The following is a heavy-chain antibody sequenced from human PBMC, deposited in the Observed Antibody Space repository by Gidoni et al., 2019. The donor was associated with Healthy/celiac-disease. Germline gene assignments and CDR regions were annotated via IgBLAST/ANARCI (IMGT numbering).Heavy chain of an antibody. Sequence: QLQLQESGPGLVKPSETLSLTCTVSGGSISSSSYYWGWIRQPPGKGLEWIGSIYYSGSTYYNPSLKSRVTISVDTSKNQFSLKLSSVTAADTAVYYCASPTYYYDSSGYLTNWFDPWGQGTLVTVSS. CDR1: GGSISSSSYY. CDR2: IYYSGST. V-gene: IGHV4-39*01. CDR3: ASPTYYYDSSGYLTNWFDP. D-gene: IGHD3-22*01. J-gene: IGHJ5*02.